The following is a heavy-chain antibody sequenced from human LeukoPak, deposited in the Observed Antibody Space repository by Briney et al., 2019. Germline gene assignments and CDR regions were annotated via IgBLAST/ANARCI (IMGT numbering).Heavy chain of an antibody. CDR1: GFTFMSYG. J-gene: IGHJ4*02. D-gene: IGHD2-2*01. Sequence: TGGSLRLSCAASGFTFMSYGMDRVRSPPGYGLQWVAVIWYDESNKYYADSVKGRFTISRDNSKNTLYLQMNSLRAEDTAVYYCAKYCSSTSCYGGLDYWGQGTLVTVSS. CDR2: IWYDESNK. CDR3: AKYCSSTSCYGGLDY. V-gene: IGHV3-33*06.